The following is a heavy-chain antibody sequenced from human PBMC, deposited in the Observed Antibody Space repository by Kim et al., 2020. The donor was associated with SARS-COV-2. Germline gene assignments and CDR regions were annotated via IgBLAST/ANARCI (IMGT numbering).Heavy chain of an antibody. CDR1: GGSISSSSYY. Sequence: SETLSLTCTVSGGSISSSSYYWGWIRQPPGKGLEWIGSIYYSGSTYYNPSLKSRVTISVDTSKNQFSLKLSSVTAADTAVYYCARIAAAGTSRCFDYWGQGTLGTVSS. CDR3: ARIAAAGTSRCFDY. D-gene: IGHD6-13*01. J-gene: IGHJ4*02. V-gene: IGHV4-39*07. CDR2: IYYSGST.